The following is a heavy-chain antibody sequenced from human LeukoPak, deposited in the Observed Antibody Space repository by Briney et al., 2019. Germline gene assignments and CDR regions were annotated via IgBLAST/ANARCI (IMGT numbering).Heavy chain of an antibody. Sequence: PGGSLRLSCAASGFTVSSTYMSWVRQAPGKGLAWVSALYTGGSTFHADSVRARFTISRDNSKNTVYLQMNSLRAEDTGVYYCARGAHGDYSTPDYWGQGTLVTVSS. CDR2: LYTGGST. CDR3: ARGAHGDYSTPDY. V-gene: IGHV3-66*01. J-gene: IGHJ4*02. CDR1: GFTVSSTY. D-gene: IGHD4-17*01.